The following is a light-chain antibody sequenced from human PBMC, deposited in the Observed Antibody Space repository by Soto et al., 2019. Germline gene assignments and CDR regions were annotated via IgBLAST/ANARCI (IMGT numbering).Light chain of an antibody. Sequence: DIQMTQSPSSLSASVGDRVTITCRASQSISSYLTWYQQKPGKAHKRLIYAASSLQSGLPSRFSGSGSGTDFPLTISSLQPEDCSTYSCQQSYSTPRITFGQGTRLEIK. CDR3: QQSYSTPRIT. V-gene: IGKV1-39*01. CDR2: AAS. J-gene: IGKJ5*01. CDR1: QSISSY.